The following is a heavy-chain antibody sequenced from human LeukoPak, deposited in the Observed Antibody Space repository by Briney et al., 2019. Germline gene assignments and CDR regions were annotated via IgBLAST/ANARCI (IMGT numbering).Heavy chain of an antibody. D-gene: IGHD6-13*01. J-gene: IGHJ4*02. CDR1: GGSLSGYY. V-gene: IGHV4-34*01. CDR2: INHRGTT. Sequence: SETLSLTCAVYGGSLSGYYWNWIRQPPGKGLEWIGEINHRGTTNYNPSLKSRVTISVDMSKNQFSLKVTSVTAADTAVFYCARRAWGYSSSWYFDYWGQGTLVTVSS. CDR3: ARRAWGYSSSWYFDY.